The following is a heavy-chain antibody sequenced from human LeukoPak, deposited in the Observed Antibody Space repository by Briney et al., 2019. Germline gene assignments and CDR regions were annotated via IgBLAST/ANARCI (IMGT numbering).Heavy chain of an antibody. CDR2: FDPEDGET. CDR1: GYTLTELS. V-gene: IGHV1-24*01. Sequence: ASVKVSCKVSGYTLTELSMHWVRQAPGKGLEWMGGFDPEDGETVYAQKFQGRVTMTEDTSTDTAYMELSSLRSEDTAVYYCARVSLYGDYVGYFQHWGQGTLVTVSS. CDR3: ARVSLYGDYVGYFQH. J-gene: IGHJ1*01. D-gene: IGHD4-17*01.